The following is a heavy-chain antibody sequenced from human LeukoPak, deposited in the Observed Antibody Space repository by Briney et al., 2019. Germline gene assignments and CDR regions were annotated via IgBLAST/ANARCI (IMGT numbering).Heavy chain of an antibody. Sequence: PGGSLRLSCAASGFTFSSYWIHWVRQVPGKGLVWVSGINSDGSPTNYADSVKGRFTISRDNAKNTLYLQMNSLRAEDSAMYYCARGFYSPYFDFWGQGTLVTVSS. V-gene: IGHV3-74*01. CDR1: GFTFSSYW. D-gene: IGHD4-11*01. CDR2: INSDGSPT. J-gene: IGHJ4*02. CDR3: ARGFYSPYFDF.